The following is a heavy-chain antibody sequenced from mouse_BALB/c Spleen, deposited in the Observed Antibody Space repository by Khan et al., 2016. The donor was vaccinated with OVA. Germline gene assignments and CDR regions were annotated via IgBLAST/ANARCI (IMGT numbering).Heavy chain of an antibody. CDR3: ARDYGRSFWFAY. CDR1: GYTFTDYI. Sequence: VQLKESGPELVKPGASVKMSCKASGYTFTDYIIHWVKQRPGQGLEWIGYINPYNDGTKYNEKFKGKATLTSDKSSNTVYMELSGLTSEDSAVYYCARDYGRSFWFAYWGQGTLVTVSA. CDR2: INPYNDGT. D-gene: IGHD1-1*01. V-gene: IGHV1S136*01. J-gene: IGHJ3*01.